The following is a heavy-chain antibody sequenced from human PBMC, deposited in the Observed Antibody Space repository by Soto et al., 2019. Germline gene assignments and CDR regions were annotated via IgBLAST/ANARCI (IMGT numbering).Heavy chain of an antibody. Sequence: QVQLVQSGAEVKKPGSSVKVSCKASGGTFSSYAINWVRQAPGQGLEWMGGIIPIFGTANDAQKLQGRVSITAVESTNTAYLERSSMRSEDTVVYYCASVDRRCSGGSCYSSWFDPWGQGTLVTVSS. CDR3: ASVDRRCSGGSCYSSWFDP. J-gene: IGHJ5*02. CDR2: IIPIFGTA. V-gene: IGHV1-69*12. CDR1: GGTFSSYA. D-gene: IGHD2-15*01.